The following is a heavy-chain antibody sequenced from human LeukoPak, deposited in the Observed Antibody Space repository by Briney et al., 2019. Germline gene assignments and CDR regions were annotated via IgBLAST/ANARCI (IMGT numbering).Heavy chain of an antibody. Sequence: GGSLRLSCAASGFTFSSYAMSWVRQAPGKGLEWVSAISGSGGSTYYADSVKGRFTVSRDNSKNTLYLQMNSLRADDTAVYYCAKPPAGGSPYYYYGMDVWGQGTTVTVSS. CDR2: ISGSGGST. CDR1: GFTFSSYA. J-gene: IGHJ6*02. CDR3: AKPPAGGSPYYYYGMDV. D-gene: IGHD3-10*01. V-gene: IGHV3-23*01.